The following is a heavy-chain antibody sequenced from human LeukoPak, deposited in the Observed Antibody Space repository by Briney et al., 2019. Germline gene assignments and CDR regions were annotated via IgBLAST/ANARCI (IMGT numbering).Heavy chain of an antibody. D-gene: IGHD5-24*01. Sequence: GRSLRLSCAASGFTFDDSAMHRVRQAPGQGLEWVSGISWNSGSIGYADSVKGRFTISRDNAKNTLYLQMNSLRDEDTAVYYCASDVAYKFDYWGQGTLVTFSS. CDR3: ASDVAYKFDY. CDR2: ISWNSGSI. V-gene: IGHV3-9*01. J-gene: IGHJ4*02. CDR1: GFTFDDSA.